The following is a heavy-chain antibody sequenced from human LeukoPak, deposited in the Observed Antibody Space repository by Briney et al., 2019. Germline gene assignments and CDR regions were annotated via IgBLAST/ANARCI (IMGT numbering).Heavy chain of an antibody. D-gene: IGHD3-3*01. Sequence: GGSLRLSCAASGFTFSRYWVSWVRQAPGKGLEWVANIKQDGSEKYYVDSVKGRFTISRDNAKNSLYLQMNSLRAEDTAVYYCAREAEGRFLERSIEQAGGGQGTLVTVSS. CDR3: AREAEGRFLERSIEQAG. J-gene: IGHJ4*02. V-gene: IGHV3-7*01. CDR2: IKQDGSEK. CDR1: GFTFSRYW.